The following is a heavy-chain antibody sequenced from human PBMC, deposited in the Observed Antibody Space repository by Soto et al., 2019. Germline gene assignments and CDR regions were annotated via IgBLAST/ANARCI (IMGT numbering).Heavy chain of an antibody. J-gene: IGHJ6*02. CDR2: IYYSGST. Sequence: SETLSLTCTVSGGSISSSSYYWGWIRQPPGKRLEWIGSIYYSGSTYYNPSLKSRVTISVDTSKNQFSLKLSSVTAADTAVYYCASQASPYYYYGMDVWGQGTTVTVSS. CDR3: ASQASPYYYYGMDV. CDR1: GGSISSSSYY. V-gene: IGHV4-39*01.